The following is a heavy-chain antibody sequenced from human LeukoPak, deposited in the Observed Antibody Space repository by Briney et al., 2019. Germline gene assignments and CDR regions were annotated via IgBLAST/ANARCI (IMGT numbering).Heavy chain of an antibody. CDR3: AREFDGSASGAGY. V-gene: IGHV3-21*01. CDR1: GFTFSRYS. D-gene: IGHD1-26*01. Sequence: GGXLRLSCAASGFTFSRYSLNWVRQAPGKGLEWVSSMSSSSGLIYYGDSVKGRFTVSRDNAKRSLYLQMNSLRADDTAVYYCAREFDGSASGAGYWGQGTLVTVSS. CDR2: MSSSSGLI. J-gene: IGHJ4*02.